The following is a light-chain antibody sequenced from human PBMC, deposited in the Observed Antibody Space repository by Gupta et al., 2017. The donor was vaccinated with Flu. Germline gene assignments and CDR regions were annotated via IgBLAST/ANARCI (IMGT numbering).Light chain of an antibody. Sequence: DIQMTQSPSSLSASVGDRVTITCRASQGVNSYLAWFQQKAGKAPKSLIFGASSLQSGVPSRFSGSGSGTDFTLTISSLQPEDFATYYCQQYNNYPLTFGGGTKVEIK. V-gene: IGKV1-16*01. CDR2: GAS. J-gene: IGKJ4*01. CDR1: QGVNSY. CDR3: QQYNNYPLT.